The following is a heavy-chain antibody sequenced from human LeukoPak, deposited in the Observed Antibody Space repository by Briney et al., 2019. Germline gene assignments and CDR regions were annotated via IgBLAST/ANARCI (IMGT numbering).Heavy chain of an antibody. CDR2: ISYDGSNK. V-gene: IGHV3-30-3*01. Sequence: GGSLRLSCAASGFTFSSYAMHWVRQAPGKGLEWVAVISYDGSNKYYADSVKGRFTISRDNSKNTLYLQMNSLRAEDTAVYYCARETDLKLVRAFDYWGQGTLVTVSS. CDR3: ARETDLKLVRAFDY. D-gene: IGHD6-13*01. J-gene: IGHJ4*02. CDR1: GFTFSSYA.